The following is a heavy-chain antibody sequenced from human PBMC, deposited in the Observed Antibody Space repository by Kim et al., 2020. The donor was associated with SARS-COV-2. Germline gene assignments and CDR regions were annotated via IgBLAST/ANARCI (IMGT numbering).Heavy chain of an antibody. J-gene: IGHJ6*01. CDR3: AKDFLPDNWFYYGLDV. CDR2: VSISGERT. CDR1: GFNFQGYA. D-gene: IGHD1-1*01. Sequence: GGSLRLSCAVSGFNFQGYAMAWVRQAPGKGLEWVAGVSISGERTSHAYSVNGRFTISRDNSKNTLSLQMNSLRAEDTAVYHCAKDFLPDNWFYYGLDVWG. V-gene: IGHV3-23*01.